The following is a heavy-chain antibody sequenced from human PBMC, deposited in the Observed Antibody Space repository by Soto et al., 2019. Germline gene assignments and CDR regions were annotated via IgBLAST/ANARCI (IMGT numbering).Heavy chain of an antibody. CDR1: GFTFSSYG. V-gene: IGHV3-30*18. CDR3: PKPNGSFDY. Sequence: QVQLVESGGGVVQPGRSLRLSCAASGFTFSSYGMHWVRQAPGKGLEWVAVISYDGSYKYYADSVKGRFTISRDNSKNTLYLQMNSLVAEYTALYYCPKPNGSFDYWGQGTLVTVSS. J-gene: IGHJ4*02. D-gene: IGHD1-26*01. CDR2: ISYDGSYK.